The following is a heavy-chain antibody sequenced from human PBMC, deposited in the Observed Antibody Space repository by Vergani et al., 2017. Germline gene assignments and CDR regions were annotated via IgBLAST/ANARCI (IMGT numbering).Heavy chain of an antibody. Sequence: QVQLQESGPGLVKPSQTLSLTCTVSGGSISSGSYYWSWIRQPAGKGLEWIGRIYTSGSTNYNPSLKSRVTMSVDTSKNQFSLKLSSVTAADTAVYYCARVIGYSGYDRWSGWFDPWGQGTLVTVSS. V-gene: IGHV4-61*02. CDR3: ARVIGYSGYDRWSGWFDP. J-gene: IGHJ5*02. CDR2: IYTSGST. D-gene: IGHD5-12*01. CDR1: GGSISSGSYY.